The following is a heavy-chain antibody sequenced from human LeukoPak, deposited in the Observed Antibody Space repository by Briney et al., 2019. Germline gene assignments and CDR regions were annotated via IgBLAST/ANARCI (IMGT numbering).Heavy chain of an antibody. J-gene: IGHJ4*02. Sequence: GESLKISCKASGYTFTGYWIGWVRQMPGKGLEWMGIIHPSDSDVRYSPSFQGQVTISADRSINTAYLQWSSLKASDTAMYYCARLWFGELSPFDYWGQGTLVSVSS. CDR3: ARLWFGELSPFDY. CDR2: IHPSDSDV. V-gene: IGHV5-51*01. D-gene: IGHD3-10*01. CDR1: GYTFTGYW.